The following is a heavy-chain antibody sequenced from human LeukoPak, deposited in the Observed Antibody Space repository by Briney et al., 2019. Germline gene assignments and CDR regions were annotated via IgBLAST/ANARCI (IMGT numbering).Heavy chain of an antibody. Sequence: TGGSLRLSCAASGFTFSSYAMSWVRQAPGKGLEWVSAISGSGGSTYYADSVKGRFTISRDNSKNTLYLQTNSLRAEDTAVYYCAKDTGYSSSWYGYFDYWGQGTLVTVSS. CDR1: GFTFSSYA. D-gene: IGHD6-13*01. CDR2: ISGSGGST. CDR3: AKDTGYSSSWYGYFDY. J-gene: IGHJ4*02. V-gene: IGHV3-23*01.